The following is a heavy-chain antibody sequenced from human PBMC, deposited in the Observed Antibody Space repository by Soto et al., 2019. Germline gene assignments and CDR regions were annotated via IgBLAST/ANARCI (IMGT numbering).Heavy chain of an antibody. J-gene: IGHJ5*02. Sequence: SETLSLTCAVSGYSISSGYYWGWIRQPPGKGLEWIGSIYHSGSTYYNPSLKSRVTISVDTSKNQFSLKLSSVTAADTAVYYCARMSSSSDDWFDPWGQGTLVTVS. CDR2: IYHSGST. CDR1: GYSISSGYY. CDR3: ARMSSSSDDWFDP. D-gene: IGHD6-6*01. V-gene: IGHV4-38-2*01.